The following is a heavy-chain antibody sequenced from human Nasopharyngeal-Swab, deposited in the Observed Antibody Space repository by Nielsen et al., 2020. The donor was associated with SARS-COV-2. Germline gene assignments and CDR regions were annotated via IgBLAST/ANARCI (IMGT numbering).Heavy chain of an antibody. V-gene: IGHV3-13*01. CDR3: AREGELGGSWYFDL. D-gene: IGHD1-26*01. Sequence: GGSLRLSCAASGFTFSSYDMYWVRQATGKGLEWVSAIGTAGDTYYPGSVKGRFTISRENAKNSLYLQMNSLRAGDTAVYYCAREGELGGSWYFDLWGRGTLVTVSS. CDR2: IGTAGDT. CDR1: GFTFSSYD. J-gene: IGHJ2*01.